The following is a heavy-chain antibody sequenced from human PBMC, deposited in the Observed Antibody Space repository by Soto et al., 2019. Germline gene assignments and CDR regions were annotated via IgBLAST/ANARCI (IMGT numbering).Heavy chain of an antibody. CDR2: IYYSGST. CDR1: GGSISSGGYY. Sequence: QVQLQESGQGLVKPSQTLSLTCTVSGGSISSGGYYWNWIRQHPGKGLEGIGYIYYSGSTYYNPSLQSRGTRSVDTSKNQFSLKLSSVTAADTAVYYCAAACVGCGGFNYYGMDVWGQGTTVTVSS. CDR3: AAACVGCGGFNYYGMDV. J-gene: IGHJ6*02. V-gene: IGHV4-31*03. D-gene: IGHD5-12*01.